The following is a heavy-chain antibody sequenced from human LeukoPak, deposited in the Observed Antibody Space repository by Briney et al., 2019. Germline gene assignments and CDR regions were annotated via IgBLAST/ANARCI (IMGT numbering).Heavy chain of an antibody. D-gene: IGHD3-22*01. J-gene: IGHJ5*02. CDR2: IYYSGST. CDR1: GGSISSSSYY. V-gene: IGHV4-39*01. Sequence: PSETLSLTCTVSGGSISSSSYYWGWIHQPPGKGLEWIGSIYYSGSTYYNPSLKSRVTISVDTSKNQFSLKLSSVTAADTAVYYCARQRRYYYDSSGTNWFDPWGQGTLVTVSS. CDR3: ARQRRYYYDSSGTNWFDP.